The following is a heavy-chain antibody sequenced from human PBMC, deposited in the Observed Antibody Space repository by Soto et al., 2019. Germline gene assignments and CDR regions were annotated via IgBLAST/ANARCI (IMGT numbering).Heavy chain of an antibody. J-gene: IGHJ4*02. Sequence: EVQLVQSGAEVKKPGESLRISCKGSGYSFTSYWISWVRQMPGKGLEWMGRIDPSDAYTNYSPSFQGHVTISADKSITTAYLQWSSLKAADTAMYCARQVMGARGWVDEPLWGQGTLVTVSS. D-gene: IGHD1-26*01. CDR1: GYSFTSYW. V-gene: IGHV5-10-1*01. CDR3: ARQVMGARGWVDEPL. CDR2: IDPSDAYT.